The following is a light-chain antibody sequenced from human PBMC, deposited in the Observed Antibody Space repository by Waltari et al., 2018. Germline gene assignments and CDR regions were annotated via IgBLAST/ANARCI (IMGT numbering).Light chain of an antibody. Sequence: DIQMTQSPSSLSVSVGDRVTITCQASQDISNYLNWYQQKPGKATKLLIYDASNLQTGVPSRFSGSGSGTDFTFTISSLQPEDIATYYCQQYDNLSYTFGQGTKLQIK. CDR1: QDISNY. CDR3: QQYDNLSYT. V-gene: IGKV1-33*01. J-gene: IGKJ2*01. CDR2: DAS.